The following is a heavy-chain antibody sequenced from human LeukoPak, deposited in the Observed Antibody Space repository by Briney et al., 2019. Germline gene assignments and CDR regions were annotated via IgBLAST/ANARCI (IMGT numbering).Heavy chain of an antibody. CDR1: GFTFSNYA. Sequence: PGGSLRLSCAASGFTFSNYAMTWVRQAPGKGLEWVSTVSGGGGTTHYADSVRGRFTISRDNSRNTLDLQMNSLRAEDTAEYFCARGGSSGWFYFDYWGQGNLVSVSS. CDR2: VSGGGGTT. CDR3: ARGGSSGWFYFDY. D-gene: IGHD6-19*01. V-gene: IGHV3-23*01. J-gene: IGHJ4*02.